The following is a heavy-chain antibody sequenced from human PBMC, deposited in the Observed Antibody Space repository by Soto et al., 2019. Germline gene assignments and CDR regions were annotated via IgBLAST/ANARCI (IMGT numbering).Heavy chain of an antibody. Sequence: EAQLLESGGGLVQPGGSLRLSCAASQFTFSRSAMSWVRQTPGKGLEWVAAISDTGGTRYYGDSVKDRFTISRDNSKNTLYLQMNSLRGEDTAVYYCAKERDRGVHGLDVWCQGTPVTVSS. V-gene: IGHV3-23*01. CDR1: QFTFSRSA. J-gene: IGHJ6*02. CDR3: AKERDRGVHGLDV. CDR2: ISDTGGTR. D-gene: IGHD3-10*01.